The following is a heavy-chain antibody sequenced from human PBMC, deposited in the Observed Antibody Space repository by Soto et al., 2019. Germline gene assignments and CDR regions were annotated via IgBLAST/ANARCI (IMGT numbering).Heavy chain of an antibody. CDR2: ISAYNGNT. CDR3: PIPSLIPALVTRNPYSYGLAV. CDR1: GYTFTSYG. D-gene: IGHD5-18*01. V-gene: IGHV1-18*01. J-gene: IGHJ6*02. Sequence: GASVKVSCRAAGYTFTSYGISWVRRAPGQGLEWMGWISAYNGNTNYAQKFQGRVTITADESTSTAYMELSSLRSEAPALYYCPIPSLIPALVTRNPYSYGLAVSAQGTTVPVSS.